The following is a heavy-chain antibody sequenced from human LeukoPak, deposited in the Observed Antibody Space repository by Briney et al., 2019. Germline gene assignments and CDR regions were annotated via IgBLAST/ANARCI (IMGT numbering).Heavy chain of an antibody. CDR3: ARCPLITFGGCPFDY. CDR2: IYYNGGT. CDR1: GGSISRPSYY. D-gene: IGHD3-16*01. V-gene: IGHV4-61*01. J-gene: IGHJ4*02. Sequence: PSETLSLTCTVSGGSISRPSYYWSWIRQPPGKGLEWIGYIYYNGGTNYNPSLKSRVTLSVDTSKNQFSLKLRSVTAADTAVYYCARCPLITFGGCPFDYWGQGTLVTVSS.